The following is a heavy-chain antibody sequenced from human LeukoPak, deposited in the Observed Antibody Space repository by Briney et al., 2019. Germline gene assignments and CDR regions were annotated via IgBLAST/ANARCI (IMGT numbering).Heavy chain of an antibody. Sequence: GGSLRLSCAASGFTFSSYAMSWVRQAPGKGLEWVSAISGSGGSTYYADSVKGRFTISRDNSKNTLYLQMNSLRAEDTAVYYCARAPYSSSWYNWFDPWGQGTLVTVSS. CDR3: ARAPYSSSWYNWFDP. CDR2: ISGSGGST. V-gene: IGHV3-23*01. CDR1: GFTFSSYA. D-gene: IGHD6-13*01. J-gene: IGHJ5*02.